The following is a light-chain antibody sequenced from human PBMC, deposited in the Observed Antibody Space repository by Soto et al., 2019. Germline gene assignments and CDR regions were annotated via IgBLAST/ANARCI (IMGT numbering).Light chain of an antibody. CDR1: SSNIVINT. CDR2: RND. CDR3: AAWDDRLNGFFV. V-gene: IGLV1-44*01. Sequence: QSVLTQPPSASGTPGQRVSISCSGGSSNIVINTVNWYQQLPGAAPKLLIYRNDQLPSGVPDLFSGSRSGTSASLAIDGLQSEDEADYFCAAWDDRLNGFFVFGTGTKVTVL. J-gene: IGLJ1*01.